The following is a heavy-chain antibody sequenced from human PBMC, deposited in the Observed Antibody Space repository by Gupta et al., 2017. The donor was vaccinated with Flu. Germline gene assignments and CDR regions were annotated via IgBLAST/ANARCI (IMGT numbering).Heavy chain of an antibody. CDR2: IYYSGST. CDR1: GGSISSSSYY. Sequence: QLQLQESGPGLVKPSETLSLTCTVSGGSISSSSYYWGWIRQPPGKGLEWIGSIYYSGSTYYNPSLKSRVTISVDTSKNQFSLKLSSVTAADTAVYYCARPPAYYDILTGYYGGFFDIWGQGTMVTVSS. J-gene: IGHJ3*02. D-gene: IGHD3-9*01. V-gene: IGHV4-39*01. CDR3: ARPPAYYDILTGYYGGFFDI.